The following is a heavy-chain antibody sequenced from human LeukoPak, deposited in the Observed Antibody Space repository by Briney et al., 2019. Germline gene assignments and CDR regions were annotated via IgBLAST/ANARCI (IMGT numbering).Heavy chain of an antibody. D-gene: IGHD1-26*01. CDR3: AKRGGSYYFDY. V-gene: IGHV3-30*18. CDR2: ISYDGSNK. CDR1: GFTFSSYG. J-gene: IGHJ4*02. Sequence: GGSLRLSCAASGFTFSSYGMHWVRQAPGKGLEWVAVISYDGSNKYYADSVKGRFTISGDNSKNTLYLQMNSLRAEDTAVYYCAKRGGSYYFDYWGQGTLVTVSS.